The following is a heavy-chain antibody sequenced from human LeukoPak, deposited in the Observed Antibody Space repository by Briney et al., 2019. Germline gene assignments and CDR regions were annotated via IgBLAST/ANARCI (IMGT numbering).Heavy chain of an antibody. CDR1: GFTFSNYA. J-gene: IGHJ4*02. CDR3: ASNRGSDY. Sequence: GGSLRLSCAASGFTFSNYAMHWVRQAPGKGLEWVASVSYDGSKKYYADSVKGRFSISRDNSKNTLYLQMDSLRAEDTAVYYCASNRGSDYWGQGTLLTVSS. D-gene: IGHD1-14*01. CDR2: VSYDGSKK. V-gene: IGHV3-30*01.